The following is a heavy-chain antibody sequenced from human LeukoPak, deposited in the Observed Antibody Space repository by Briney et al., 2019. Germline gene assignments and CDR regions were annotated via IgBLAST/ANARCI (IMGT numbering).Heavy chain of an antibody. J-gene: IGHJ5*02. CDR3: ATDFYDST. CDR2: IRSNSDGGTI. Sequence: PGGSLRLSCAASGFSFSNAWMNWVRQAPGKGLEWVGRIRSNSDGGTIDYAAPVKGRFTLSRDDSKTTLYLQMNSLQTEDTAVYYCATDFYDSTWGQGTLVTVSS. V-gene: IGHV3-15*07. D-gene: IGHD3-22*01. CDR1: GFSFSNAW.